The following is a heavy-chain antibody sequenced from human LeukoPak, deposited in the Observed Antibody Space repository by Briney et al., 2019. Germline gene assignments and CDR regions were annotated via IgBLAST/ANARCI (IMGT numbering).Heavy chain of an antibody. V-gene: IGHV4-39*01. J-gene: IGHJ6*03. D-gene: IGHD3-10*01. Sequence: PSETLSLTCTVSGRSISSSSYYWGWIRQPPGNGLEGIGSIYYSGSTYYNPSLKSRVTISLDTSKNQFSLKLSSVKPANTAVYYCATRFLARGYYYYYYMDVSAKGPTVTVCS. CDR2: IYYSGST. CDR1: GRSISSSSYY. CDR3: ATRFLARGYYYYYYMDV.